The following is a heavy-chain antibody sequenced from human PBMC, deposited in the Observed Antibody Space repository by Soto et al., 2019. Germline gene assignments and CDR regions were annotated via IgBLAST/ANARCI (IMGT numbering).Heavy chain of an antibody. CDR2: IKQDGSDK. V-gene: IGHV3-7*01. J-gene: IGHJ5*02. Sequence: EVQLVESGGGLVQPGGSLRLSCAASGFTFSSYWMSWVRQAPGKGLEWVANIKQDGSDKYYVDSVKGRFTISRDNAKNSLYLQMTSLRAEDTAVYYCARDCSSTSCYRGNWFDPWGQGTLVTVSS. CDR1: GFTFSSYW. CDR3: ARDCSSTSCYRGNWFDP. D-gene: IGHD2-2*01.